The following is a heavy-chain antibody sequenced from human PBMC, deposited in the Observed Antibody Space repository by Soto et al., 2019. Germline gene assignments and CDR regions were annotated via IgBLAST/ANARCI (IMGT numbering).Heavy chain of an antibody. Sequence: GGSLRLSCAAAGFTFSSYAMHWVRQAPGKGLGWVAVISYDGSNKYYADSVKGRFTISRDNSKNTLYLQMNSLRAEDTAVYYCARDPPDYSGWYYYGMDVWGQGTTVTVSS. D-gene: IGHD4-4*01. CDR2: ISYDGSNK. V-gene: IGHV3-30-3*01. CDR1: GFTFSSYA. CDR3: ARDPPDYSGWYYYGMDV. J-gene: IGHJ6*02.